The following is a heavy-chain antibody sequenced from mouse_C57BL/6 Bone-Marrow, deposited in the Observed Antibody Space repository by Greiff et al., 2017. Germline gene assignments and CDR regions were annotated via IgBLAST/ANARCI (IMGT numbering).Heavy chain of an antibody. CDR3: ERRGVRCYAMDY. CDR1: GYTFTSYG. J-gene: IGHJ4*01. V-gene: IGHV1-81*01. Sequence: QVQLQQPGAELARPGASVKLSCKASGYTFTSYGISWVKQRTGQGLEWIGEIYPRSGNTYYNEKFKGKATLTADKSSSTAYMELRSLTSEDSAVYFCERRGVRCYAMDYWGQGTSVTVSS. D-gene: IGHD2-14*01. CDR2: IYPRSGNT.